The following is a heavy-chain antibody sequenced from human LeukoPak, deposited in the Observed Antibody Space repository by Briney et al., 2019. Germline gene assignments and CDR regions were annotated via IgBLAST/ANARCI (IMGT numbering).Heavy chain of an antibody. CDR3: ARGIVRLRLGELSPLSE. D-gene: IGHD3-16*02. J-gene: IGHJ4*02. Sequence: ASVKLSCKTSGYSFITYYIHWVRQAPGQGLEWMGWINPNSGTTNYAQNFQARVTMTRDTSITTAYMELSRMRFDDTAIYYCARGIVRLRLGELSPLSEWGQGTLVTVSS. CDR1: GYSFITYY. CDR2: INPNSGTT. V-gene: IGHV1-2*02.